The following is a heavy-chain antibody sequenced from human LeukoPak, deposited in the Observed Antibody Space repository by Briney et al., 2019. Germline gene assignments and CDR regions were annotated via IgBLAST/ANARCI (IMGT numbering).Heavy chain of an antibody. CDR3: ARDYCSSTSCLFDY. D-gene: IGHD2-2*01. J-gene: IGHJ4*02. CDR2: IRAYNGNT. CDR1: GYTFTSYG. V-gene: IGHV1-18*01. Sequence: GASVKVSCKASGYTFTSYGISWVRQAPGQGLEWMGWIRAYNGNTNYAQKLQGRVTMTTDTSTSTAYMELRSLRSDDTAVYYCARDYCSSTSCLFDYWGQGSLVTVSS.